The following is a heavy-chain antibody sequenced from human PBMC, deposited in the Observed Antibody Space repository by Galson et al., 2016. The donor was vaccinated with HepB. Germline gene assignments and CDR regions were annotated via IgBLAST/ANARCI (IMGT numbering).Heavy chain of an antibody. D-gene: IGHD5-18*01. J-gene: IGHJ4*02. CDR3: AKDLDGYTYGYSYSDH. Sequence: SLRLSCAASGFTFSNYAMSWVRHAPGKGLEWVSSISGSVGTTYYADSVMCRFTISRDKSKNTLYLQMNSLGGEDTAVYYCAKDLDGYTYGYSYSDHWGQGTLVTVSS. CDR2: ISGSVGTT. V-gene: IGHV3-23*01. CDR1: GFTFSNYA.